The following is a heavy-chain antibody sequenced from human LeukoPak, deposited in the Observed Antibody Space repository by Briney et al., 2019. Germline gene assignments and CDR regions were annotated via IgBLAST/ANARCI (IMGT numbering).Heavy chain of an antibody. D-gene: IGHD2-8*01. J-gene: IGHJ4*02. V-gene: IGHV3-15*01. CDR2: IKSETDGVTT. CDR1: GFTFNNAW. CDR3: TTARPGYCTNGVCYTLDY. Sequence: GGSLRLSCAASGFTFNNAWMSWVRQAPGKGLEWVGRIKSETDGVTTDYAAPVKGRFTISRDDSKNTLYLQMNSLKTEDTAVYYCTTARPGYCTNGVCYTLDYWGQGTLVTVSS.